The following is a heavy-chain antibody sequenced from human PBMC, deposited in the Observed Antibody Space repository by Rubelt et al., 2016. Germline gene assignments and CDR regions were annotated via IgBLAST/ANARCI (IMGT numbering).Heavy chain of an antibody. CDR3: ASSGSYRYNWFDP. CDR1: GFSISSGYY. J-gene: IGHJ5*02. V-gene: IGHV4-38-2*02. CDR2: MYHSGTT. Sequence: QEQLQESGPGLVKPSETLTLTCNVSGFSISSGYYWGWIRQPPGKGLEWIGTMYHSGTTYYNSSLKSRAAISVDTSKNQFPLKVRSVTAAETAINYFASSGSYRYNWFDPWGQGTLVTVSS. D-gene: IGHD1-26*01.